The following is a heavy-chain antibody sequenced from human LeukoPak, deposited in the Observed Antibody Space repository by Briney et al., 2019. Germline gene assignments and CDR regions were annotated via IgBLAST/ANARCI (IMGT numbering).Heavy chain of an antibody. V-gene: IGHV3-7*01. Sequence: GGSLRLPCAASGFTFSSYWMSWVRQAPGKGLEWVANIKQDGSEKYYVDSVKGRFTISRDNAKNSLYLQMNSLRAEDTAVYYCARDWTIHPYYDFWSGYYTGTFLDYWGQGTLVTVSS. CDR3: ARDWTIHPYYDFWSGYYTGTFLDY. CDR1: GFTFSSYW. J-gene: IGHJ4*02. CDR2: IKQDGSEK. D-gene: IGHD3-3*01.